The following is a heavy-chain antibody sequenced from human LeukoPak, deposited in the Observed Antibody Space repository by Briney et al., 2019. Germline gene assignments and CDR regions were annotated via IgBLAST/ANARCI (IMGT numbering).Heavy chain of an antibody. Sequence: PSETLSLTCTVSGGSISSYYWSWVRQPPGKGLEWIGFVYYTGSTNYSPSLKSRVTISVDTSKNQFSLKLRSVTAADTAVYYCARGVVTAPQTFDYWGQGTLVAVSS. CDR1: GGSISSYY. V-gene: IGHV4-59*01. D-gene: IGHD2-21*02. J-gene: IGHJ4*02. CDR3: ARGVVTAPQTFDY. CDR2: VYYTGST.